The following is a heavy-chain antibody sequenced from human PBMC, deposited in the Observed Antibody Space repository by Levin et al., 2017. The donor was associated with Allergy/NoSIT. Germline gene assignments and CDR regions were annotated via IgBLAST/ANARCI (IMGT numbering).Heavy chain of an antibody. CDR1: GYTFTSYY. D-gene: IGHD2-21*02. CDR3: ARSEHIVVVTPYLIDY. CDR2: INPSGGST. Sequence: ASVKVSCKASGYTFTSYYMHWVRQAPGQGLEWMGIINPSGGSTSYAQKFQGRVTMTRDTSTSTVYMELSSLRSEDTAVYYCARSEHIVVVTPYLIDYWGQGTLVTVSS. V-gene: IGHV1-46*01. J-gene: IGHJ4*02.